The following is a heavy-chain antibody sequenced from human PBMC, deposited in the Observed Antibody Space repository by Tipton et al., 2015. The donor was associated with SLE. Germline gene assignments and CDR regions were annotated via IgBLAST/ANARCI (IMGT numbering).Heavy chain of an antibody. CDR1: GGSFSGYY. J-gene: IGHJ4*02. Sequence: TLSLTCAVYGGSFSGYYWSWIRQPPGKGLEWIGEINHSGSTNYNPSLKSRVAISVDTSRNQFSLRLISVTAADTAVYYCARGVNYYDSNGYYYYFDYWGQGTLVTDSS. CDR3: ARGVNYYDSNGYYYYFDY. CDR2: INHSGST. V-gene: IGHV4-34*01. D-gene: IGHD3-22*01.